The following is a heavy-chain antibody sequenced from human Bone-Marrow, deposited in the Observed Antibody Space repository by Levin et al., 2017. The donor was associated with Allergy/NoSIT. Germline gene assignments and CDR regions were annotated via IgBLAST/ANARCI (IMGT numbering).Heavy chain of an antibody. CDR1: GFSFNSYG. CDR3: ARDMYSYAPTRHYYYGMDV. V-gene: IGHV3-33*01. J-gene: IGHJ6*02. D-gene: IGHD3-16*01. Sequence: GGSLRLSCVAPGFSFNSYGMHWVRQAPGKGLEWVALIWYDGSNEDYADSVKGRFRTSRDGSESTLYLHMNSLGVEDTAVYYCARDMYSYAPTRHYYYGMDVWGQGTTVIVSS. CDR2: IWYDGSNE.